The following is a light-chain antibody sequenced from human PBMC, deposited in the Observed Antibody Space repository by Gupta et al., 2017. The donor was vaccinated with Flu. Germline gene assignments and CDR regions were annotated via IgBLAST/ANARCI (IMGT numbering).Light chain of an antibody. CDR3: QVWDTSSDNVI. J-gene: IGLJ2*01. CDR2: DDT. CDR1: NIASKS. Sequence: GKTARITGGGNNIASKSVHWYQQKPGQAPVLVVYDDTDRTSGIPERFSGSNSGNTATLTIIRVEAGDEADYYCQVWDTSSDNVIFGGGTKLTVL. V-gene: IGLV3-21*03.